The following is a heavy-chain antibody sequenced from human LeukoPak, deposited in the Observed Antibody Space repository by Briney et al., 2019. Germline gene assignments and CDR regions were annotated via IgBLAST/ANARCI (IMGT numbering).Heavy chain of an antibody. D-gene: IGHD3-22*01. J-gene: IGHJ4*02. CDR1: GGSISSYY. CDR3: ARGYYYDSSGYFPTFDY. Sequence: SETLSLTCTVSGGSISSYYWSWIRQPPGKGLEWIGYIYYSGSTNNNPSLTSRVTISVDTSKNQFSLKLSSVTAADTAVYYCARGYYYDSSGYFPTFDYWGQGTLVTVSS. CDR2: IYYSGST. V-gene: IGHV4-59*01.